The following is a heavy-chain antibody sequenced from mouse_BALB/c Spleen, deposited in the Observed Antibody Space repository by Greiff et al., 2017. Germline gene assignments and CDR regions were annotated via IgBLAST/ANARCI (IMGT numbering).Heavy chain of an antibody. D-gene: IGHD2-4*01. CDR1: GYTFTDYN. CDR3: ARGDYDYSFAY. J-gene: IGHJ3*01. V-gene: IGHV1S29*02. Sequence: VQLKQSGPELVKPGASVKISCKASGYTFTDYNMHWVKQSHGKSLEWIGYIYPYNGGTGYNQKFKSKATLTVDNSSSTAYMELRSLTSEDSAVYYCARGDYDYSFAYWGQGTLVTVSA. CDR2: IYPYNGGT.